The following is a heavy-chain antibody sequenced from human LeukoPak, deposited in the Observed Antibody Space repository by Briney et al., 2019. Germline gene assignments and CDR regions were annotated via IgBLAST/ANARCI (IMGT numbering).Heavy chain of an antibody. V-gene: IGHV4-59*01. J-gene: IGHJ4*02. CDR2: VYYSAST. CDR3: ARGIMTTVPTFDS. Sequence: SETLSLTCTVSGGSINGYYWTWIRQPPGKGLEWIGFVYYSASTNYNPSLKSRVTISVDTSKKQFSLRLSSVTTAETAVYYCARGIMTTVPTFDSWGQGTLVTVSS. D-gene: IGHD4-17*01. CDR1: GGSINGYY.